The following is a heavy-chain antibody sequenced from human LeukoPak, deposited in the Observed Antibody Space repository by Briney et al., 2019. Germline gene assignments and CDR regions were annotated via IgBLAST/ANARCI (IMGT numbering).Heavy chain of an antibody. CDR3: ARGRNWFDP. J-gene: IGHJ5*02. CDR2: IDHSGSS. CDR1: GASISSSY. V-gene: IGHV4-59*01. Sequence: SETLSLTCPVSGASISSSYWSWIRQPPGKGLEWIGYIDHSGSSDYNPSLKSRVTMSVDTSKDQFSLKVSSVTAADTAVYYCARGRNWFDPWGQGTPVTVSS.